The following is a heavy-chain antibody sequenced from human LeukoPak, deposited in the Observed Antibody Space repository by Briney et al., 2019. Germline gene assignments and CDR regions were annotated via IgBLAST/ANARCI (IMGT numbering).Heavy chain of an antibody. J-gene: IGHJ5*02. CDR1: GFTFSSYS. CDR2: ISSSSSYI. CDR3: ARERAYGSGSPNWFDP. V-gene: IGHV3-21*01. Sequence: GGSLRLSCAASGFTFSSYSMNWVRQAPGKGLEWVSSISSSSSYIYYADSVKGRFTISRDNAKNSLYLQMNSLRAEDTAVYYCARERAYGSGSPNWFDPWGQGTLVTVSS. D-gene: IGHD3-10*01.